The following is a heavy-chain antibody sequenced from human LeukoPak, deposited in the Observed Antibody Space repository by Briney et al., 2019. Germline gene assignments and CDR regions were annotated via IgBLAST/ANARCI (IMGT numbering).Heavy chain of an antibody. D-gene: IGHD6-13*01. CDR2: INPSGGST. Sequence: ASVKVSCKAFGYTFTSYYIHWVRQAPGQGLEWMGIINPSGGSTNYAQKFQGRVTMTRDTSISTAYMELSRLRSDDTAVYYCARGRRIAAAGQNWFDPWGQGTLVTVSS. CDR3: ARGRRIAAAGQNWFDP. V-gene: IGHV1-46*01. CDR1: GYTFTSYY. J-gene: IGHJ5*02.